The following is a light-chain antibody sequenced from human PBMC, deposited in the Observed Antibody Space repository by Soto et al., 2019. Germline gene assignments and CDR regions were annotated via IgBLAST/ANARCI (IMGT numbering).Light chain of an antibody. CDR2: GAS. V-gene: IGKV3-15*01. J-gene: IGKJ2*01. CDR3: QQYDSSPYT. Sequence: EILMTQSPATLSVSQGERATLSCRASQSVSSNVAWYQQKPGQAPRLLIYGASNRATGIPARFSGSGSGTDFSLTISRLEPEDFAVDYCQQYDSSPYTFGQGTKLEIK. CDR1: QSVSSN.